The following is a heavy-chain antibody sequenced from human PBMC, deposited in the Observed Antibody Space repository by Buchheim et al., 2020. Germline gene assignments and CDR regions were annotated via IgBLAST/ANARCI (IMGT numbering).Heavy chain of an antibody. Sequence: QVQLVESGGGVVQPGRSLRLSCADSGFTFSSYTMHWVRQAPGKGLEWVAVISYDGSNKYYADSVKGRFTISRDNSKNTLYLQMNSLRAVDTAVYYCARDLFGYYYDSSGYYPGDYWGQGTL. V-gene: IGHV3-30-3*01. CDR3: ARDLFGYYYDSSGYYPGDY. J-gene: IGHJ4*02. CDR2: ISYDGSNK. D-gene: IGHD3-22*01. CDR1: GFTFSSYT.